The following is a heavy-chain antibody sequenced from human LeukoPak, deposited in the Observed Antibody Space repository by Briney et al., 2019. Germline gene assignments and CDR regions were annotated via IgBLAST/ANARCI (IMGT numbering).Heavy chain of an antibody. CDR1: GGSISSYY. Sequence: SETLSLTCTVSGGSISSYYWSWIRQPAGKGLEWIGCIYTSGSTNYNPSLKSRVTMSVDTSKNQFSLKLSSVTAADTAVYYCARDLAYYYDSSGYYSLFDYWGQGTLVTVSS. CDR2: IYTSGST. D-gene: IGHD3-22*01. V-gene: IGHV4-4*07. J-gene: IGHJ4*02. CDR3: ARDLAYYYDSSGYYSLFDY.